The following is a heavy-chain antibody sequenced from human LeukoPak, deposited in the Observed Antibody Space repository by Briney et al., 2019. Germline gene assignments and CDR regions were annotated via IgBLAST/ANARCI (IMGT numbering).Heavy chain of an antibody. V-gene: IGHV3-53*01. D-gene: IGHD6-13*01. Sequence: PGGSLRLSCAASGFTVSSNYMSWVRQAPGKGLEWVSVIYSGGSTYYADSVKGRFTISRDNSKNTLYLQMNSLRAEDTAVYYCASPSSSWYFNAFDIWGQGTMVTVSS. J-gene: IGHJ3*02. CDR2: IYSGGST. CDR1: GFTVSSNY. CDR3: ASPSSSWYFNAFDI.